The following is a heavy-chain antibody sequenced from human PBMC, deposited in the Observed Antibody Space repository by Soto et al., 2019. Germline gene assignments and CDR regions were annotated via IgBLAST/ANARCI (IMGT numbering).Heavy chain of an antibody. CDR2: IKSKTDGGTT. CDR3: TTVWFGELSHLDY. J-gene: IGHJ4*02. CDR1: GFTFSNAW. V-gene: IGHV3-15*01. D-gene: IGHD3-10*01. Sequence: PGGSLRLSCAASGFTFSNAWMSWVRQAPGKGLEWVGRIKSKTDGGTTDYAAPVKGRFTISRDDSKNTLYLQMNSLKTEDTAVYYCTTVWFGELSHLDYWGQGTLVTVSS.